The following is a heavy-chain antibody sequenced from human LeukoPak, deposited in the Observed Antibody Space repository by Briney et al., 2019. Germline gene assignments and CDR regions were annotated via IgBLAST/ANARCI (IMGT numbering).Heavy chain of an antibody. J-gene: IGHJ4*02. CDR3: ARRQSGYSYGYFDY. V-gene: IGHV4-59*12. D-gene: IGHD5-18*01. CDR1: GDSISTSY. CDR2: IYYSGST. Sequence: PSETLSLTCTVSGDSISTSYWSWIRQPPGKGLEWIGSIYYSGSTNYNPSLKSRVTISVDTSKNQFSLKLSSVTAADTAVYYCARRQSGYSYGYFDYWGQGTLVTVSS.